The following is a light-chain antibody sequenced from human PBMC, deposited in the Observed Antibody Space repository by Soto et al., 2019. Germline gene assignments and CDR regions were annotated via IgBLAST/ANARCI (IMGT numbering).Light chain of an antibody. Sequence: DLQMTQSPSSLSASVGDRVTITCRASETIDTYLNWYQQKPGKAPKLLIYAAFTLQSGVPSRFSGSGSGTDFTLTISGLQPDDFATYYCQQSYTTPTFGPGTKVDL. V-gene: IGKV1-39*01. J-gene: IGKJ3*01. CDR3: QQSYTTPT. CDR2: AAF. CDR1: ETIDTY.